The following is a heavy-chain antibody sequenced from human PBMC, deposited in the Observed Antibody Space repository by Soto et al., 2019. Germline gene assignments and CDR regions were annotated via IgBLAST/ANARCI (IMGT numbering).Heavy chain of an antibody. V-gene: IGHV4-4*07. CDR3: ARVGRTRATVTTDAFDV. CDR1: GGSISGYY. CDR2: IYASGNT. D-gene: IGHD4-17*01. J-gene: IGHJ3*01. Sequence: QVQLQESGPGLVKPSETLSLTCTVSGGSISGYYWSWIRQPAGERLEWIGRIYASGNTNKNPSPMSRVTMSVDTSKNQFSLRLNSVTAADTAVYYCARVGRTRATVTTDAFDVWGQGTKVTVSS.